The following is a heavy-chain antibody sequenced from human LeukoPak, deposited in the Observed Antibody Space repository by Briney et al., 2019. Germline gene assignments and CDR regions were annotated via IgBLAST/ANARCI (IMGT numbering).Heavy chain of an antibody. CDR2: ISSSSSTI. V-gene: IGHV3-48*04. D-gene: IGHD2-15*01. CDR1: GFTFSSYS. Sequence: PGGSLRLSCAASGFTFSSYSMNWVRQAPGKGLEWVSYISSSSSTIYYADSVKGRFTISRDNAKNSLYLQMNSLRAEDTAVYYCAREDCSGGSCSPPPYDYWGQGTLVTVSS. J-gene: IGHJ4*02. CDR3: AREDCSGGSCSPPPYDY.